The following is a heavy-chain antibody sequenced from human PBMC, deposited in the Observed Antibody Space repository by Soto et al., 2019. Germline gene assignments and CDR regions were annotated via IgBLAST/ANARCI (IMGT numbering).Heavy chain of an antibody. D-gene: IGHD6-19*01. CDR1: GDSYSISTYS. CDR2: IYQSGVT. V-gene: IGHV4-30-2*01. CDR3: AGMPYTSGLRFDP. J-gene: IGHJ5*02. Sequence: LSLTCNMSGDSYSISTYSWSWIRQPPGKALRWIGFIYQSGVTSYNPSLASRVSISLDRSNNQCSLKLKSVTAADTAVYFCAGMPYTSGLRFDPWGPGTLVTVSS.